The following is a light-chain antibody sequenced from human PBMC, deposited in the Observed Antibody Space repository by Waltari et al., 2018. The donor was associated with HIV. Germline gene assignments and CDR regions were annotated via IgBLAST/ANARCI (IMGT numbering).Light chain of an antibody. CDR2: VKSDGSH. CDR1: ADHSPYT. V-gene: IGLV4-69*02. Sequence: QLVLTQSPSASASLGASVKFTCTLSADHSPYTIAWPPQHPEKGPRFLMKVKSDGSHIKGDGIPDRFSGSSSGAERYLTISSLQSEDEAHYYCQTWVTAAGTSVFGGGTKLTVL. J-gene: IGLJ2*01. CDR3: QTWVTAAGTSV.